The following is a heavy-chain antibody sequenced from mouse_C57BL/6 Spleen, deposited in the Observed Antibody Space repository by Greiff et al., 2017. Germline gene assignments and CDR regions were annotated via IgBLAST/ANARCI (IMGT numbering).Heavy chain of an antibody. CDR3: AREGYYGSGYGFAY. D-gene: IGHD1-1*01. V-gene: IGHV1-80*01. J-gene: IGHJ3*01. CDR1: GYAFSSYW. CDR2: IYPGDGDT. Sequence: QVQLKESGAELVKPGASVKISCKASGYAFSSYWMNWVKQRPGKGLEWIGQIYPGDGDTNYNGKFKGKATLTADKSSSTAYMQLSSLTSEDSAVYFCAREGYYGSGYGFAYWGQGTLVTVSA.